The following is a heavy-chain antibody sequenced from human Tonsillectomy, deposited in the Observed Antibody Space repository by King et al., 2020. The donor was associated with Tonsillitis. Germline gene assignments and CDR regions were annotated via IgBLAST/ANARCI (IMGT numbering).Heavy chain of an antibody. Sequence: VQLVESGGGLIQPGGSLRLSCAASGFTVSSNYMSWVRQAPGKGLEWVSVIYSGCITYYADSVKGRFTISRDNSKNTLYLQMNSLRAEDTAVYYCARELGSSSSSWPAFDVWGQGTMVTVSS. D-gene: IGHD6-13*01. J-gene: IGHJ3*01. V-gene: IGHV3-53*01. CDR2: IYSGCIT. CDR1: GFTVSSNY. CDR3: ARELGSSSSSWPAFDV.